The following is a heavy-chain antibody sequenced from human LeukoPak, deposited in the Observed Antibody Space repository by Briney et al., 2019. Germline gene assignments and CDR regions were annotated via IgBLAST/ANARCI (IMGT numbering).Heavy chain of an antibody. Sequence: GGSLRLSCAASGFTFSSYSMNWVRQAPGKGLEWVSSINFSSSYIFYADSVRGRFTISRDNAKNSLYLQMNSLRAVGTAVYYCARSSTVLNSAFDIWGQGTLVTVSS. V-gene: IGHV3-21*01. CDR2: INFSSSYI. J-gene: IGHJ3*02. D-gene: IGHD4-23*01. CDR3: ARSSTVLNSAFDI. CDR1: GFTFSSYS.